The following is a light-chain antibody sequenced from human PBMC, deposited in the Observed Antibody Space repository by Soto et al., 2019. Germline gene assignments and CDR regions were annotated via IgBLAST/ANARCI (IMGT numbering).Light chain of an antibody. CDR1: SSDVGGYKY. CDR2: EVS. Sequence: QSALTQPASVSGSPGQSITISCTGTSSDVGGYKYVSWYQQNPGKAPKLMIYEVSNRPSGVSNRFSGSKSGNTASLTISGLHAEDEAAYYCSSYRSSSTPYVVFGGGTKLTVL. V-gene: IGLV2-14*01. J-gene: IGLJ2*01. CDR3: SSYRSSSTPYVV.